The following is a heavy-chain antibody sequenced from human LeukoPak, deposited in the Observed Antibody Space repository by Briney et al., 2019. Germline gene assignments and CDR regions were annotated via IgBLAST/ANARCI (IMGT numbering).Heavy chain of an antibody. Sequence: SETLSLTCTVSGGSISSGNYYWSWIRQHPGKDLEWIGYIHHSGSTYYNPSLKSRVIISVDTSKNQFSLKLNSVTAADTAVYYCASYGSGSYRFDPWGQGTLVTVS. D-gene: IGHD3-10*01. CDR3: ASYGSGSYRFDP. J-gene: IGHJ5*02. CDR1: GGSISSGNYY. CDR2: IHHSGST. V-gene: IGHV4-31*03.